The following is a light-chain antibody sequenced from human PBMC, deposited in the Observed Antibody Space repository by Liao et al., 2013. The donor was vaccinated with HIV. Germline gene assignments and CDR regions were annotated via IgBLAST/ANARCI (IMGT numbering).Light chain of an antibody. Sequence: SFEVTQPPSVTVSPGQTASITCSGDNLGDQYVSWYQQKSGQSPVPVIYQDSRRPSGIPERFSGSNSGNTATLTISGTQPMDEADYYCQARDSSTVVFGGGTKLTVL. J-gene: IGLJ2*01. CDR2: QDS. CDR1: NLGDQY. V-gene: IGLV3-1*01. CDR3: QARDSSTVV.